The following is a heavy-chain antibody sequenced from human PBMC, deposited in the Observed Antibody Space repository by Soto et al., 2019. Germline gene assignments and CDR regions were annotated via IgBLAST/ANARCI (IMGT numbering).Heavy chain of an antibody. CDR2: IYSGGST. D-gene: IGHD3-22*01. CDR3: AYYYDSSGYYHQLDY. CDR1: GFTVSSNY. Sequence: PGGSLRLSCAASGFTVSSNYMSWVRQAPGKGLEWVSVIYSGGSTYYADSVKGRFTISRDNSKNTLYLQMNSLRAEDTAVYYCAYYYDSSGYYHQLDYWGQGTLVTSPQ. V-gene: IGHV3-66*01. J-gene: IGHJ4*02.